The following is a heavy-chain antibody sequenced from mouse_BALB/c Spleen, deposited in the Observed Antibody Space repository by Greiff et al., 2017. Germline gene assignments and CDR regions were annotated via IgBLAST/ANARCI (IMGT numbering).Heavy chain of an antibody. CDR1: GFNIKDYY. D-gene: IGHD4-1*01. V-gene: IGHV14-1*02. CDR3: ARNWASYWYFDV. J-gene: IGHJ1*01. CDR2: IDPENGNT. Sequence: VQLQQSGAELVRPGALVKLSRKASGFNIKDYYMHWVKQRPEQGLEWIGWIDPENGNTIYDPKFQGKASITADTSSNTAYLQLSSLTSEDTAVYYCARNWASYWYFDVWGAGTTVTVSS.